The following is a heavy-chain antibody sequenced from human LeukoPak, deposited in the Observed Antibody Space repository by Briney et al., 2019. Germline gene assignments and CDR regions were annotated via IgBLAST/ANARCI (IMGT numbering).Heavy chain of an antibody. CDR1: GGSISSYY. J-gene: IGHJ6*02. CDR3: ARIPYLYYYGMDV. Sequence: SETLSLTCTVSGGSISSYYWSWIRQPPGKGLEWVGYIYYSGSTNYNPSLKSRVTISVDTSKNQFSLKLSSVTAADTAVYYCARIPYLYYYGMDVWGQGTTVTVSS. V-gene: IGHV4-59*01. CDR2: IYYSGST.